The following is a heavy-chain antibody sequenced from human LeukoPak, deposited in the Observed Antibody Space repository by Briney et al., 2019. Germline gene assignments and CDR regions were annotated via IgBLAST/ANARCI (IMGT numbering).Heavy chain of an antibody. CDR1: GFTFSSYA. D-gene: IGHD2-15*01. V-gene: IGHV3-30-3*01. Sequence: GGSLRLSCAASGFTFSSYAMRWVRQAPGKGLEWVAVISYDGSNKYYADSVKGRFTISRDNSKNTLYLQMNSLRAEDTAVYYCASPVDHVVVVAAAPYVFDYWGQGTLVTVSS. CDR3: ASPVDHVVVVAAAPYVFDY. J-gene: IGHJ4*02. CDR2: ISYDGSNK.